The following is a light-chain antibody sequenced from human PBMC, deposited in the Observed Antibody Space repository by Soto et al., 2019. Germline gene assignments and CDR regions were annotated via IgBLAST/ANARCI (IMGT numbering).Light chain of an antibody. CDR3: ISYAGSNNLYV. CDR1: SSDVGGYNY. V-gene: IGLV2-8*01. Sequence: QSALTQPPSASGSPGQSVAISCTGTSSDVGGYNYVSWYQQHPGKAPKLMIYEVSKRPSGVPDRFSGSKSGNTASLTVSGLRAEDEADYYCISYAGSNNLYVFGTGTKVTVL. CDR2: EVS. J-gene: IGLJ1*01.